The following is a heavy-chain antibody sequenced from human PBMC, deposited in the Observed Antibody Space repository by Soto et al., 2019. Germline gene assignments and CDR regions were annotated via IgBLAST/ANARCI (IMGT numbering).Heavy chain of an antibody. CDR1: GGPIRGDY. V-gene: IGHV4-59*01. CDR2: VYDSERT. Sequence: SETLSLTCTVSGGPIRGDYWSWIRQTPGKGLEWIGYVYDSERTSYNPSLQSRVTLSEDTSDNRLSLTLRSVTAADTAVYYCARDRSRNLDVWGKGTTVTVSS. CDR3: ARDRSRNLDV. J-gene: IGHJ6*04.